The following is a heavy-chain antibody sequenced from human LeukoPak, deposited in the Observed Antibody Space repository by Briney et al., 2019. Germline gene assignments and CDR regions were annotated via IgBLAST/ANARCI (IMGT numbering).Heavy chain of an antibody. D-gene: IGHD5-18*01. CDR2: IRYDGSNK. Sequence: GGSLRLSCAASGFAFSSFGMHWVRQAPGKGLEWVAFIRYDGSNKYYADSVKGRFTVSRDNSKNTVYLEMNSLRPEDTALYYCARGFSYGSSLHYWGLGTLVTVSS. J-gene: IGHJ4*02. V-gene: IGHV3-30*02. CDR3: ARGFSYGSSLHY. CDR1: GFAFSSFG.